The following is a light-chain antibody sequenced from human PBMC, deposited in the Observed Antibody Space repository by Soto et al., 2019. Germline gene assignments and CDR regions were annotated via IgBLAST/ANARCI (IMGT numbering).Light chain of an antibody. Sequence: DIQMTQSPSSLSASVGDRVTITCRASQTINRNLNWYQQKPGKAPKLLIYGASSLQSGVPSSFSGSGSGTVFTLTISSLQPEDFATYYCQQTYSTPATFGQGTKLEI. CDR3: QQTYSTPAT. J-gene: IGKJ2*01. CDR2: GAS. CDR1: QTINRN. V-gene: IGKV1-39*01.